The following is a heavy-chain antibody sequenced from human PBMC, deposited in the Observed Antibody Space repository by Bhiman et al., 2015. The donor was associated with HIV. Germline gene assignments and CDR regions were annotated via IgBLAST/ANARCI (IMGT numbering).Heavy chain of an antibody. CDR1: GFTFDDYG. CDR3: TKCSASYSLAYGMDV. V-gene: IGHV3-43D*03. J-gene: IGHJ6*02. CDR2: ISWDGGTT. Sequence: EVQLVESGGGVVRPGGSLRLSCAASGFTFDDYGMSWVRQAPGKGLEWVSLISWDGGTTHYAGSVRGRFTISRDNSKNSLYLQMNSLRAEDTALYYCTKCSASYSLAYGMDVWGQGTTVTVSS. D-gene: IGHD3-10*02.